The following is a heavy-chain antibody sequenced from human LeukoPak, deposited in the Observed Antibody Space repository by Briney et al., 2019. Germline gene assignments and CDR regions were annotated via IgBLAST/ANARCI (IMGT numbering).Heavy chain of an antibody. J-gene: IGHJ4*02. CDR2: ISHDGSSE. Sequence: GGSLRLSCEASGFIFSGFAMHGVRQTPGKGLQWVAVISHDGSSESYADSVKGRFTISRDNSNNTLYLQMNSLRAEDTAVYFCARGPFGSCSSPSCYFFDFWGQGTLVIVSS. V-gene: IGHV3-30*04. CDR3: ARGPFGSCSSPSCYFFDF. CDR1: GFIFSGFA. D-gene: IGHD2-2*01.